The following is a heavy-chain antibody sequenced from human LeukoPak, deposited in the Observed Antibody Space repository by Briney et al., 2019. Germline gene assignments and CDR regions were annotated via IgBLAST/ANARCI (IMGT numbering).Heavy chain of an antibody. J-gene: IGHJ4*02. CDR2: LYSDGTT. Sequence: GGSLTLSCAASGFTVSSNYMNWVRQAPGKGLELDSVLYSDGTTVYTHFVEAGLTISRDNSKNTLYPQMNSLRAEDTAVYYGARDLDRSMVSVIFVYWGQGALVTVSS. D-gene: IGHD5-18*01. CDR1: GFTVSSNY. V-gene: IGHV3-53*01. CDR3: ARDLDRSMVSVIFVY.